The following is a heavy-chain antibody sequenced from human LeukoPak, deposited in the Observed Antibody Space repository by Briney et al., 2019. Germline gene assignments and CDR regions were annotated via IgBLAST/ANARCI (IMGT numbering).Heavy chain of an antibody. V-gene: IGHV1-69*13. J-gene: IGHJ3*02. Sequence: SVKVSCKASGYTFTSYDISWVRQAPGQGLEWMGGIIPIFGTANYAQKFQGRVTITADESTSTAYMELSSLRSEDTAVYYCARASPSLLWFGELGGAFDIWGQGTMVTVSS. CDR1: GYTFTSYD. D-gene: IGHD3-10*01. CDR3: ARASPSLLWFGELGGAFDI. CDR2: IIPIFGTA.